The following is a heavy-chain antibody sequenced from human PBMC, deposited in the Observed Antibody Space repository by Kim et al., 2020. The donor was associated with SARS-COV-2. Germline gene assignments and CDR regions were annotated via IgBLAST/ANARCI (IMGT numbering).Heavy chain of an antibody. V-gene: IGHV3-9*01. CDR3: AKAHDYYDGLDV. J-gene: IGHJ6*02. Sequence: SLRLSCAASGFTFGDYGMHWVRQAPGKGLEWVSGISWNSGNIAYAASVKGRFTISRDNAKNSLYLQMNSLRPEDTALYYCAKAHDYYDGLDVWGQGT. CDR1: GFTFGDYG. CDR2: ISWNSGNI.